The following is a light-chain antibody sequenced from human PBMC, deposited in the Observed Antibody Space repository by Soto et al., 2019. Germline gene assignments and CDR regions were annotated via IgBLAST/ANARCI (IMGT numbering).Light chain of an antibody. CDR2: GAS. CDR1: QSVSNNY. V-gene: IGKV3-20*01. Sequence: EIALAQSPGPLSLSPGQRATVSCGAIQSVSNNYLAWYQQKPGQAPRLLIYGASNRATGIPDRFSGSGSGTDFTLTISRLEPEDFAVSYCQQYGSSGTFGKGTKVDIK. J-gene: IGKJ1*01. CDR3: QQYGSSGT.